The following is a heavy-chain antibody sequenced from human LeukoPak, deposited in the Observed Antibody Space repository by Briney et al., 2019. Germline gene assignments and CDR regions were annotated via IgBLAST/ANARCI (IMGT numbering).Heavy chain of an antibody. D-gene: IGHD3-9*01. CDR1: GFTFSSYW. J-gene: IGHJ6*02. CDR2: INGDGRNI. CDR3: TRDLMDYDVSTGLHHYYMDV. Sequence: GGSLRLSCAASGFTFSSYWMHWVRQDPRKGLVWVSRINGDGRNINYADSVRGRFTISRDNAKNTLYLQMSTLRVEDTAVYYCTRDLMDYDVSTGLHHYYMDVWGQGTTVTVSS. V-gene: IGHV3-74*01.